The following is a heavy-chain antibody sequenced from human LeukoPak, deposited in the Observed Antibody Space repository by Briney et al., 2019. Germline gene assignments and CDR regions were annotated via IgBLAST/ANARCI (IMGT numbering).Heavy chain of an antibody. J-gene: IGHJ5*01. Sequence: PGGSLRLSCAASGFAFSNFAMHWVRQAPGKGLEWVAAVSYEGTIKYYSDSAKGRFTISRDNSNSLISLQMNNLTTEDTAVYYCAREKFDSWGQGTLVIVSP. V-gene: IGHV3-30*14. CDR3: AREKFDS. CDR1: GFAFSNFA. CDR2: VSYEGTIK.